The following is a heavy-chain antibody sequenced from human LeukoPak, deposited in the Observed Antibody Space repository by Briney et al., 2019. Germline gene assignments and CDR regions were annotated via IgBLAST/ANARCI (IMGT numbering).Heavy chain of an antibody. D-gene: IGHD3-9*01. CDR2: ISGSGGST. J-gene: IGHJ4*02. Sequence: PGGSLRLSCASSGFTFSSYGMSWVRQAPGKGLEWVSAISGSGGSTYYADSVKGRFTISRDNSKNTLYLQMNSLRAEDTAVYYCAPILGGYDILTGYFYYWGQGTLVTVSS. CDR1: GFTFSSYG. V-gene: IGHV3-23*01. CDR3: APILGGYDILTGYFYY.